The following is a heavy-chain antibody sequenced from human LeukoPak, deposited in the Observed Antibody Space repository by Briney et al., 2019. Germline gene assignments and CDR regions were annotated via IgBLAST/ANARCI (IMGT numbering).Heavy chain of an antibody. Sequence: ASVKVSCKPSGGTFSTYDISWVRQAPGQGLEWMGGIISTFGTANYAQKFQGRVTITADESTSTAYMELSSLRSEDTAVYYCARGLGRITTLVVVPNGWAFDIWGQGTMVIVSS. J-gene: IGHJ3*02. CDR1: GGTFSTYD. CDR3: ARGLGRITTLVVVPNGWAFDI. V-gene: IGHV1-69*01. D-gene: IGHD3-22*01. CDR2: IISTFGTA.